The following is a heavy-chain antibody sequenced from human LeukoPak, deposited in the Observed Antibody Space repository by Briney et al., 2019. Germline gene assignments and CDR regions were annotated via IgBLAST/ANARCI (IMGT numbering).Heavy chain of an antibody. CDR3: AVIKLVGAEGY. J-gene: IGHJ4*02. V-gene: IGHV3-23*01. CDR1: GFTFSSYA. CDR2: ITGSGGGT. D-gene: IGHD1-26*01. Sequence: GGSLRLSCAASGFTFSSYAMSWVRQAPGKGLEWVSAITGSGGGTYYADSVKGRFTISRDNSKNTLYLQMNSLRAEDTAVYYCAVIKLVGAEGYWGQGTLVTVSS.